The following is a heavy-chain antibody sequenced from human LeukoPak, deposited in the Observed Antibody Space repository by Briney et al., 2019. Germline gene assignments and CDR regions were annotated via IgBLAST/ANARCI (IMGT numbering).Heavy chain of an antibody. CDR1: GGSISTNY. CDR3: ASLKVGY. CDR2: VYYSGST. V-gene: IGHV4-59*12. Sequence: SETLSLTCTVSGGSISTNYWSWIRQPPGKGLEWIGYVYYSGSTNYKPSLKSRVTISVDTSKNQFSLKLSSVTAADTAVYYCASLKVGYWGQGTLVTVSS. D-gene: IGHD1-26*01. J-gene: IGHJ4*02.